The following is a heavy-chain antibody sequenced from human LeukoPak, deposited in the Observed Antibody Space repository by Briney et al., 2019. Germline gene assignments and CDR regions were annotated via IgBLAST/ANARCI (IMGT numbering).Heavy chain of an antibody. CDR1: GYTFAGYY. CDR2: ISAYNGNT. CDR3: ARGPGVVVAATPDY. Sequence: GASVKVSCKASGYTFAGYYMHWVRQAPGQGLEWMGWISAYNGNTNYAQKLQGRVTMTTDTSTSTAYMELRSLRSDDTAVYYCARGPGVVVAATPDYWGQGTLVTVSS. V-gene: IGHV1-18*04. D-gene: IGHD2-15*01. J-gene: IGHJ4*02.